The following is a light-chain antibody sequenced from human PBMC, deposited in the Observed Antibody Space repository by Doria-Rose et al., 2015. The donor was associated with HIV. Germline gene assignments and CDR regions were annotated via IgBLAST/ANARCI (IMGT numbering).Light chain of an antibody. V-gene: IGKV3-11*01. CDR1: KGVSSY. CDR2: DAS. J-gene: IGKJ4*01. CDR3: QQRSNWRLT. Sequence: TLACRASKGVSSYLAWYQQTPGQAPRLLMYDASNRAAGIPARFSGSGSGTDFTLTISSLEPEDFAVYYCQQRSNWRLTFGGGTKAEIK.